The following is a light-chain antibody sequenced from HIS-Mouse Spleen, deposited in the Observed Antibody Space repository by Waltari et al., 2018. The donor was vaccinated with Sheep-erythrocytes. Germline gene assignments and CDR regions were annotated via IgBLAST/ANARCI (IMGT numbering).Light chain of an antibody. Sequence: QSALTQPRSVSGSPGQSVTISCTGTSSDVGGYNYVPWYQQHPGKAPKLMIYDVSKRPSWVPDRFSGSKSGNTASLTISGLQAEDEADYYCCSYAGSYTWVFGGGTKLTVL. CDR2: DVS. CDR3: CSYAGSYTWV. J-gene: IGLJ3*02. V-gene: IGLV2-11*01. CDR1: SSDVGGYNY.